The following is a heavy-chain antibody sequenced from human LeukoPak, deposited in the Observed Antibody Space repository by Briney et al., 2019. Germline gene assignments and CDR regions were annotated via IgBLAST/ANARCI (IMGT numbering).Heavy chain of an antibody. CDR1: GFSVSAHY. CDR2: LFGGDTI. CDR3: AGRRGSSFDY. D-gene: IGHD1-26*01. V-gene: IGHV3-53*01. J-gene: IGHJ4*02. Sequence: GGSLRLSCAAPGFSVSAHYMSWVRQAPGKGLEWVSTLFGGDTIDYTDSVKGRFTISRDNSGNTLYLQMNNLRAGDTAVYYCAGRRGSSFDYWGRGTQVIVSS.